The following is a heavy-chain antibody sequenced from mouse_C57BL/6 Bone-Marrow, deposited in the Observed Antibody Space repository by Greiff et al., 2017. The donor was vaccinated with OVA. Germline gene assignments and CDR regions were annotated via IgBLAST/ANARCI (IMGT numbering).Heavy chain of an antibody. J-gene: IGHJ1*03. D-gene: IGHD2-1*01. Sequence: QVQLKQSGAELARPGASVKLSCKASGYTFTSYGISWVKQRTGQGLEWIGEIYPRSGNTYYNEKFKGKATLTADKSSSTAYMELRSLTSEDSAVYFCAIKTLYYGNYVGVGWYFDVWGTGTTVTVSS. V-gene: IGHV1-81*01. CDR3: AIKTLYYGNYVGVGWYFDV. CDR1: GYTFTSYG. CDR2: IYPRSGNT.